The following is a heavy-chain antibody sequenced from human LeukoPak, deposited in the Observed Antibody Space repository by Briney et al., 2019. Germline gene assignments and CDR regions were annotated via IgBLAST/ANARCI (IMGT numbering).Heavy chain of an antibody. CDR1: GGTFSSYA. J-gene: IGHJ3*02. CDR2: IIPIFGIA. V-gene: IGHV1-69*04. D-gene: IGHD2-15*01. Sequence: SVKISCKASGGTFSSYAISWVRQAPGQGLEWMGRIIPIFGIANYAQKFQGRVTITADKSTSTAYMELSSLRSEDTAVYYCARVRGGGPDAFDIWGQGTMVTVSS. CDR3: ARVRGGGPDAFDI.